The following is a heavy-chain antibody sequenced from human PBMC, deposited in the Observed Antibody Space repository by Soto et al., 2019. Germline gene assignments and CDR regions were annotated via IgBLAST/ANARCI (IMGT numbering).Heavy chain of an antibody. CDR3: AKDSAMGRGISELDSEDDY. CDR2: ISYDGSNK. CDR1: GFTFSSYG. J-gene: IGHJ4*02. Sequence: GGSLRLSCAASGFTFSSYGMHWVRQAPGKGLEWVAVISYDGSNKYYADSVKGRFTISRDNSKNTLYLQMNSLRAEDTAVYYCAKDSAMGRGISELDSEDDYWGQGTLVTVSS. D-gene: IGHD1-26*01. V-gene: IGHV3-30*18.